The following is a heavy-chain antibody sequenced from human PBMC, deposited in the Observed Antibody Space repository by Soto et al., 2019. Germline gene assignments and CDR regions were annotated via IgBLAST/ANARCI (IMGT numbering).Heavy chain of an antibody. V-gene: IGHV4-34*01. CDR3: AGGRVVVGAATDWFDH. CDR1: GGSFSGYY. CDR2: INHSGST. Sequence: QVQLQQWGAGLLKPSETLSLTCAVYGGSFSGYYWSWIRQPPGKGLEWIGEINHSGSTNYNPSLKSRATISVDTSKNQLSLKLSSVTAADAAVYYWAGGRVVVGAATDWFDHWGQGTLVTVSS. J-gene: IGHJ5*02. D-gene: IGHD2-15*01.